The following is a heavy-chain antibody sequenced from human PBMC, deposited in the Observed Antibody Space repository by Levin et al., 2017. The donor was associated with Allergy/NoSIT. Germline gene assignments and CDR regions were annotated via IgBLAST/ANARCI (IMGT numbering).Heavy chain of an antibody. CDR1: GFTFSSYA. J-gene: IGHJ6*03. CDR3: AKGEPLNYASYYYMDV. Sequence: QPGGSLRLSCAASGFTFSSYAMSWVRQAPGKGLEWVSAISGSGGSTYYADSVKGRFTISRDNSKNTLYLQMNSLRAEDTAVYYCAKGEPLNYASYYYMDVWGKGTTVTVSS. D-gene: IGHD1-14*01. CDR2: ISGSGGST. V-gene: IGHV3-23*01.